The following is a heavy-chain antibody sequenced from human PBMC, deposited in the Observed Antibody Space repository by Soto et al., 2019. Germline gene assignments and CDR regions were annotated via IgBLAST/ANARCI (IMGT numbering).Heavy chain of an antibody. CDR3: ARDLWVEPELYYYGMDV. CDR2: IFYSGTT. Sequence: SETLSLTCTVSGDSISSADYYWSWIRQTPGKGLEWIGHIFYSGTTYYNPSLKSRLTISVDTSKNHFSLRLTSVTAADTAVYYCARDLWVEPELYYYGMDVWGQGTTVNV. CDR1: GDSISSADYY. J-gene: IGHJ6*02. V-gene: IGHV4-30-4*01. D-gene: IGHD1-1*01.